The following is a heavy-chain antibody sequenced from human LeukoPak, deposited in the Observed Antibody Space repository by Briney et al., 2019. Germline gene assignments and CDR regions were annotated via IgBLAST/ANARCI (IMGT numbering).Heavy chain of an antibody. CDR2: IDTDGSNT. CDR3: AKDSSMLRGPIAIYYFDF. J-gene: IGHJ4*02. Sequence: GGSLRLSCAASGFTFSSYWIHWVRQAPGKGLVWVSRIDTDGSNTNYADSVKGRFTISRDNSKNTLYLQMNSLRAEDTAVYYCAKDSSMLRGPIAIYYFDFWGQGTLVTVSS. CDR1: GFTFSSYW. V-gene: IGHV3-74*01. D-gene: IGHD3-10*01.